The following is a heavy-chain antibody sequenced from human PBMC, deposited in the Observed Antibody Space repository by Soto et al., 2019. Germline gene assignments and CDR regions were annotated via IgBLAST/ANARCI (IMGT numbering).Heavy chain of an antibody. D-gene: IGHD3-10*01. Sequence: GGSLRLSCAASGFTFNDYAIHWVRQAPGKGLEWVSGITWNSGNIGYADSVKGRFTVSRDNAKNSLYLQMNSLRTDDTALYYCAKMSRVRGVRDYFDQWGQGTLVTVSS. CDR1: GFTFNDYA. CDR3: AKMSRVRGVRDYFDQ. V-gene: IGHV3-9*01. J-gene: IGHJ4*02. CDR2: ITWNSGNI.